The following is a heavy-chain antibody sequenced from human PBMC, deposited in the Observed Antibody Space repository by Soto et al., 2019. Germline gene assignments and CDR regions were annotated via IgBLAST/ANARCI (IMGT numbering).Heavy chain of an antibody. CDR2: IKEDGSEK. D-gene: IGHD2-2*01. J-gene: IGHJ4*02. Sequence: GGSLRLSCAASEFTFRNYWMSWVRQAPGKGLECVAKIKEDGSEKYYVDSVKGRFTISRDNAKNSVYLQMNSLTVEDTAMYYCTRASSSTSGAIDYWGQGTLVTVSS. CDR1: EFTFRNYW. V-gene: IGHV3-7*04. CDR3: TRASSSTSGAIDY.